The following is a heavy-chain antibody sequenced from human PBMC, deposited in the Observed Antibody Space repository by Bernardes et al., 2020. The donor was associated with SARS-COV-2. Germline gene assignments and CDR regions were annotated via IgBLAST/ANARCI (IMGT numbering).Heavy chain of an antibody. CDR3: ASHFEAVAFDI. J-gene: IGHJ3*02. Sequence: GSLRLSCAASGFTFDDYGMSWVRQAPGKGLEWVSGINWNGGSTGYADSVKGRFTISRDNAKNSLYLQMNSLRAEDTALYHCASHFEAVAFDIWGQGTMVTVSS. D-gene: IGHD3-9*01. V-gene: IGHV3-20*01. CDR1: GFTFDDYG. CDR2: INWNGGST.